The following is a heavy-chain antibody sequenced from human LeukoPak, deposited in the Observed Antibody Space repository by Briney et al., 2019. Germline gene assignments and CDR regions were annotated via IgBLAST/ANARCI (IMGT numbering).Heavy chain of an antibody. CDR3: ARDLVTMVRGSMGYWFDP. Sequence: SETLSLTCTVSGGSISSSSYYWGWIRQPPGKGLEWIGSIYYSGSTYYNPSLKSRVTISVDTSKNQFSLKLSSVTAADTAVYYCARDLVTMVRGSMGYWFDPWGQGTLVTVSS. D-gene: IGHD3-10*01. J-gene: IGHJ5*02. V-gene: IGHV4-39*07. CDR2: IYYSGST. CDR1: GGSISSSSYY.